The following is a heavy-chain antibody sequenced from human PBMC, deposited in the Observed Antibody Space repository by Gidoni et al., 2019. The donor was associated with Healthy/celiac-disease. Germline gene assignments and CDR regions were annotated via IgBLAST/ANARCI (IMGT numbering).Heavy chain of an antibody. Sequence: EVQLVESGGGLVQPGRSLRLSCAAPGFTFDDYAMHWVRQAPGKGREWVSGISWNSGSIGYADSVKGRFTISRDNAKNSLYLQMNSLRAEDTALYYCAKWGWSHLGAFDIWGQGTMVTVSS. CDR1: GFTFDDYA. V-gene: IGHV3-9*01. CDR3: AKWGWSHLGAFDI. J-gene: IGHJ3*02. D-gene: IGHD3-3*01. CDR2: ISWNSGSI.